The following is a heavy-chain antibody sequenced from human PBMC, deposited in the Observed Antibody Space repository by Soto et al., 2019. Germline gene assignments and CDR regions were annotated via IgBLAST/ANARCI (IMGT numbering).Heavy chain of an antibody. CDR1: GITISNYP. V-gene: IGHV3-23*01. CDR3: VKDDGGYPSTAPH. Sequence: EVQLLESGGGLVQPGGSLRLSCAASGITISNYPMSWVRQAPGKGLDWVSGISGSGDRTYYADSAKGRFTISKDISRNSLSLQLDSLGVEDTAVYFCVKDDGGYPSTAPHWGQGTLFTVSS. J-gene: IGHJ4*02. CDR2: ISGSGDRT. D-gene: IGHD3-22*01.